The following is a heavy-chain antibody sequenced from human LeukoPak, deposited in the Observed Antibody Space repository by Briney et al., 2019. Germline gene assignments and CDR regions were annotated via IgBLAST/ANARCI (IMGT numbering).Heavy chain of an antibody. Sequence: PSETLSLTCTVSGGSISSSSYYWGWIRQPPGKGLEWIGSIYYSGSTYYNPSLKSRVTISVDTSKNQFSLKLSSVTAADTAVYYCARRYDILTGIDAFDVWGQGTMVTVSS. CDR2: IYYSGST. V-gene: IGHV4-39*07. J-gene: IGHJ3*01. CDR3: ARRYDILTGIDAFDV. D-gene: IGHD3-9*01. CDR1: GGSISSSSYY.